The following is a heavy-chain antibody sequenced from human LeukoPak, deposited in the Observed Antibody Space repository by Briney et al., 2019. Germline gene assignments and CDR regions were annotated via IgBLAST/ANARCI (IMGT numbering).Heavy chain of an antibody. J-gene: IGHJ4*02. CDR1: GYTFTGYY. D-gene: IGHD3-10*01. CDR2: INPNSGGT. Sequence: ASVKVSCKASGYTFTGYYMHWVRQAPGQGLEWMGRINPNSGGTNYAQKFQGRVTMTRDTSISTAHMELSRLRSDDTAVYCCARGDGFGELFTLTHLYYFDNWGQGTLVTVSS. CDR3: ARGDGFGELFTLTHLYYFDN. V-gene: IGHV1-2*06.